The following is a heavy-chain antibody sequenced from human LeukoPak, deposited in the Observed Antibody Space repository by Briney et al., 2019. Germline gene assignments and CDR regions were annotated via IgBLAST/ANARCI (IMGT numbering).Heavy chain of an antibody. Sequence: PGGSLRLSCAASGFTFSSYSMNWVRQAPGKGLEWVSVIYSGGSTYYADSVKGRFTTSRDNAKNTLYLQMNSLRADDTAVYYCARETPRRDGYYYYGMDVWGQGTTVTVSS. D-gene: IGHD5-24*01. V-gene: IGHV3-66*01. J-gene: IGHJ6*02. CDR3: ARETPRRDGYYYYGMDV. CDR2: IYSGGST. CDR1: GFTFSSYS.